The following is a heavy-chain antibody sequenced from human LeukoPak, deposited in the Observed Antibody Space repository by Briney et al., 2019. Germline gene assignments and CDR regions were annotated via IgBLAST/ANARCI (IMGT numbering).Heavy chain of an antibody. D-gene: IGHD1-26*01. CDR1: GFTFDDYA. CDR2: ISWNSGTI. V-gene: IGHV3-9*01. J-gene: IGHJ4*02. Sequence: GRSLRLSCAASGFTFDDYAMHWVRQAPGKGLEWVSGISWNSGTIDYADSVKGRFTISRDNAKNSLYLQMNSLTAEDTAVYYCAKDPYSGSPTYYFDYWGQGTLVTVSS. CDR3: AKDPYSGSPTYYFDY.